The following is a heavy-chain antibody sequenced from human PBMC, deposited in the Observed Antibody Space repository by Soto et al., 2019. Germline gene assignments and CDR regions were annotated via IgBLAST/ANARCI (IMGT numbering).Heavy chain of an antibody. Sequence: PGGSLRLSCAASGFTFSSHDMHWVRQATGKGLEWVSAIGTAGDTYYPGSVKGRFTISRENAKNSLYLQTNSLRAEDTAVYYCARAGAYGSGSYYPNKCWFDPWGQGTLVTVSS. CDR3: ARAGAYGSGSYYPNKCWFDP. V-gene: IGHV3-13*01. J-gene: IGHJ5*02. D-gene: IGHD3-10*01. CDR1: GFTFSSHD. CDR2: IGTAGDT.